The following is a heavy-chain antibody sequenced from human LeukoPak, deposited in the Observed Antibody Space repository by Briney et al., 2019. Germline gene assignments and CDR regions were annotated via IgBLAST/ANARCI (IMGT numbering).Heavy chain of an antibody. CDR3: ARVGPSSSWYQVAYYYYYYMDV. Sequence: ASVKVSCKASGGTFSSYAISWVRQAPGQGLEWMGWISAYNGNTNYAQKLQGRVTMTTDTSTSTAYMELRSLRSDDTAVYYCARVGPSSSWYQVAYYYYYYMDVWGKGTTVTVSS. CDR1: GGTFSSYA. CDR2: ISAYNGNT. D-gene: IGHD6-13*01. V-gene: IGHV1-18*01. J-gene: IGHJ6*03.